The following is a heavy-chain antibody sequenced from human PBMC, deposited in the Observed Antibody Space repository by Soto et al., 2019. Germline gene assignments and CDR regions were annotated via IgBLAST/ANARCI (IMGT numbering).Heavy chain of an antibody. CDR3: ARDEVPAANWLDR. Sequence: ASVKVSFKASGYTFINYGITWLRQAPGQGLEWMGWISGYNGNTNYAQSLQGRVTMTTDTSTSTAYMELRSLKSDDTAVYYCARDEVPAANWLDRWGQGTLVTVSS. V-gene: IGHV1-18*01. CDR1: GYTFINYG. J-gene: IGHJ5*02. D-gene: IGHD2-2*01. CDR2: ISGYNGNT.